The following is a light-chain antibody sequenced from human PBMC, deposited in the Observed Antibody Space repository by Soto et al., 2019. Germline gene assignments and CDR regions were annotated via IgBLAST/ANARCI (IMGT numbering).Light chain of an antibody. CDR3: QQYNSWPYT. V-gene: IGKV3-15*01. CDR2: DAS. J-gene: IGKJ2*01. Sequence: ETVMTQSPATLSASPGERAPLSCRASQSVNTNLAWYQQKPGQAPRLLIYDASTRATGIPASFSGSGSGTEFTLTIRSLQSEDSDVYYCQQYNSWPYTFGQGTKVDIK. CDR1: QSVNTN.